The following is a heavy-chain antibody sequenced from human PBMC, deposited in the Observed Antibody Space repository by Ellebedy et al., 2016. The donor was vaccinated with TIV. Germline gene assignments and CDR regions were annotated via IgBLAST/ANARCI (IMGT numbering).Heavy chain of an antibody. CDR2: VFYSGST. D-gene: IGHD1-14*01. CDR3: ARVRGIHNKNWFDH. J-gene: IGHJ5*02. CDR1: GGSINSYY. Sequence: SETLSLTCTVSGGSINSYYWSWIRQPPGKGLEWIGYVFYSGSTHYNPSLKSRVTISVDTSRDQFSLKLNSVTAADTAVYYCARVRGIHNKNWFDHWGQGIQVTVS. V-gene: IGHV4-59*01.